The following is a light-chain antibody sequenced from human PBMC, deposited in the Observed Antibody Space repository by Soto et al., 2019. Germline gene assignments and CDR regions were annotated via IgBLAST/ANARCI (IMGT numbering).Light chain of an antibody. CDR1: SSDVGGYNY. V-gene: IGLV2-14*01. Sequence: PVLTHPASVSGSPRQSITIFCTGTSSDVGGYNYVSWYQQHPGKAPKLMIYDVSNRPSGVSNRFSGSKSGNTASLTISGLQAEDEADYYCSSYTSSSTLEGVFGTGTKVTVL. CDR3: SSYTSSSTLEGV. CDR2: DVS. J-gene: IGLJ1*01.